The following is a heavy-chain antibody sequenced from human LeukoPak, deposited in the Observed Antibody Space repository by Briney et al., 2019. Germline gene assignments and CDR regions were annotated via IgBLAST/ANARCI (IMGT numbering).Heavy chain of an antibody. J-gene: IGHJ4*02. CDR1: GFTVSSTY. Sequence: PGGSLRLSCAASGFTVSSTYMRWVRHAPGKGLEWVSVIYSGGSTYYADSVKGRFTISRDNSKNTLYLQMTSLRAEDTAVYYCARDLPGYYYGSGSSRGDYWGQGTLVTVSS. V-gene: IGHV3-53*01. CDR3: ARDLPGYYYGSGSSRGDY. CDR2: IYSGGST. D-gene: IGHD3-10*01.